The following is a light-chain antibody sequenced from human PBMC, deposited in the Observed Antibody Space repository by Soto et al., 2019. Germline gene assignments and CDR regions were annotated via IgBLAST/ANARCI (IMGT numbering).Light chain of an antibody. Sequence: IVMTQSPATLSVSPGERATLSCRASQSVNSNLAWYQQKPGQAPRLLIFGASIRATGVPARFSAGGSGTEFTLTISSLQSEDFAIYYGQQYNDWPTYTFGQGTNLEIK. V-gene: IGKV3-15*01. CDR3: QQYNDWPTYT. CDR2: GAS. J-gene: IGKJ2*01. CDR1: QSVNSN.